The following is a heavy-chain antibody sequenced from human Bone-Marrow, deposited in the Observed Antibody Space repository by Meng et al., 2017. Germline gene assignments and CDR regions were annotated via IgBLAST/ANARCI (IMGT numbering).Heavy chain of an antibody. Sequence: SETLSLTCTVSGGSISSGSYYWSWIRQPAGKGLEWIGRIYTSGSTNYNPSLKRRVTMSIDTSKDQFSLKLTSVTAADTAVYYCARDQYHDSSVPEAFDIWGQGTMVTVSS. J-gene: IGHJ3*02. CDR3: ARDQYHDSSVPEAFDI. V-gene: IGHV4-61*02. CDR2: IYTSGST. CDR1: GGSISSGSYY. D-gene: IGHD3-22*01.